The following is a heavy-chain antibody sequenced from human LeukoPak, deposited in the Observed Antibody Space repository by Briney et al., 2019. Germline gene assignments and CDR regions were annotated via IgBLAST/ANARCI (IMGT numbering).Heavy chain of an antibody. CDR3: AKDGGTHFDH. CDR2: ISSSGTTI. D-gene: IGHD1-26*01. V-gene: IGHV3-48*01. CDR1: GFIFTNYA. Sequence: GGSLRLSCAASGFIFTNYAMSWVRQAPGKGLEWVSYISSSGTTISYAQSVKGRFTITRDNAQNSLTLHMNTLRADDTAVYYCAKDGGTHFDHWGQGTLVTVSS. J-gene: IGHJ4*02.